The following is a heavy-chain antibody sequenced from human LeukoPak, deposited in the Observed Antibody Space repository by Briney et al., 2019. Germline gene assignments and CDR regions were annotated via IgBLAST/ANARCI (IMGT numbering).Heavy chain of an antibody. V-gene: IGHV4-39*01. D-gene: IGHD6-13*01. J-gene: IGHJ6*03. CDR2: IYYSGNT. CDR3: ARVQGVAGSYFYYYMDV. CDR1: GVSISSSNSY. Sequence: SETLSLTCTVSGVSISSSNSYWGWIRQPPGKGLEWIGSIYYSGNTYYNASLKSQVSISIDTSKNQFSLRLTPVTAADTAVYYCARVQGVAGSYFYYYMDVWGKGTTVTVSS.